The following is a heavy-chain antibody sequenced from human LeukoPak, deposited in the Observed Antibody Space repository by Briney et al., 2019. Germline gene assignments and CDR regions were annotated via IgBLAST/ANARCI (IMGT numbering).Heavy chain of an antibody. J-gene: IGHJ4*02. CDR3: ARGGPTYYDFWSGTDY. Sequence: GGSLRLSCAASGFTFSSYAMHWVRQAPGKGLEWVAVISYDGSNKYYADSVKGRFTISRDNSKNTLYLQMNSLRAEDTAVYYCARGGPTYYDFWSGTDYWGQGTLVTVSS. CDR2: ISYDGSNK. V-gene: IGHV3-30-3*01. D-gene: IGHD3-3*01. CDR1: GFTFSSYA.